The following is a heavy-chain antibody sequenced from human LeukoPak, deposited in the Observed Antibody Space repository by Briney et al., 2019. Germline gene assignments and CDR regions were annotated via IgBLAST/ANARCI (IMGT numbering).Heavy chain of an antibody. D-gene: IGHD3-9*01. CDR2: ISGSGGST. V-gene: IGHV3-23*01. Sequence: HPGGSLRLSCAASGFTFSSYAMSWVRQAPGKGLEWVSAISGSGGSTYYADSVKGRFTISRDNSKNTLYLQMNSLRAEDTAVYYCAKDPHYDILTGYSAGVLYYFDYWGQGTLATVSS. CDR3: AKDPHYDILTGYSAGVLYYFDY. J-gene: IGHJ4*02. CDR1: GFTFSSYA.